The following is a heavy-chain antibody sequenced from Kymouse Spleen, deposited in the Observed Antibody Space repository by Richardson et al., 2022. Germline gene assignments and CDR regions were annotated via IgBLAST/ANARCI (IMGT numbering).Heavy chain of an antibody. CDR1: GFTFSSYG. Sequence: QVQLVESGGGVVQPGRSLRLSCAASGFTFSSYGMHWVRQAPGKGLEWVAVISYDGSNKYYADSVKGRFTISRDNSKNTLYLQMNSLRAEDTAVYYCAKEYDILTGYYRERGYFDYWGQGTLVTVSS. CDR2: ISYDGSNK. J-gene: IGHJ4*02. D-gene: IGHD3-9*01. CDR3: AKEYDILTGYYRERGYFDY. V-gene: IGHV3-30*18.